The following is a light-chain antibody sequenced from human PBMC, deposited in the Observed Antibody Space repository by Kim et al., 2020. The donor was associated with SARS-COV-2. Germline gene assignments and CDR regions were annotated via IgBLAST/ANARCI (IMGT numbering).Light chain of an antibody. J-gene: IGLJ1*01. CDR2: GRN. V-gene: IGLV3-19*01. CDR3: NSRDSTGKRWV. Sequence: SSELTQDPAVSVALGQTDKITCQGDSLRSYYASWYQQKPGQAPILVIYGRNNRPSGIPDRFSGSSSVNTASLTITGAQAEDEADYYCNSRDSTGKRWVFGTGTKVTVL. CDR1: SLRSYY.